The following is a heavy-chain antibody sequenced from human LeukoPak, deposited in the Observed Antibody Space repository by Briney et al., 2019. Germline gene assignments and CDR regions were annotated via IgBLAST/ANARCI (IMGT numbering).Heavy chain of an antibody. CDR1: GDSTSSDRYY. V-gene: IGHV4-39*01. Sequence: SETLSLTCTVSGDSTSSDRYYGSWVRQPPRKGLEWVGNIYYSGSTYYNPSLKSRVTMSVDTSKNQFFLKLNSVTAADTAVYYCARGRPYSGGYHLDYWGQGTLVTVSA. CDR2: IYYSGST. J-gene: IGHJ4*02. D-gene: IGHD1-26*01. CDR3: ARGRPYSGGYHLDY.